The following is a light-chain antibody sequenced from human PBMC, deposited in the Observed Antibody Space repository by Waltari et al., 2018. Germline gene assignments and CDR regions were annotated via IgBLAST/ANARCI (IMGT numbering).Light chain of an antibody. CDR2: WAS. CDR1: QSVLYSSNNKNY. CDR3: QQYYSSPRT. V-gene: IGKV4-1*01. J-gene: IGKJ2*01. Sequence: DIVMTQSPDSLAVSLGERATINCKSSQSVLYSSNNKNYLAWYQQKPGQSPKLLIHWASTRESGVPDRVSGSGSGTEFTLTISSLQAEDVAVYYCQQYYSSPRTFGQGTKLEIK.